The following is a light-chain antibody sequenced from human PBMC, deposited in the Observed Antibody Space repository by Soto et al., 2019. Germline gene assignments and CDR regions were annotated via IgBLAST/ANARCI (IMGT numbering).Light chain of an antibody. CDR2: GAS. Sequence: EIVMTQSPATLSVSPGGRATLSCRASQSVSSSYLAWYQQKPGQAPRLLIYGASSRATGIPDRFSGSGSGTDCTLTISSLEPEDFAVYYCHQRQSWPRTFGQGTEVDIK. CDR3: HQRQSWPRT. J-gene: IGKJ1*01. V-gene: IGKV3D-20*02. CDR1: QSVSSSY.